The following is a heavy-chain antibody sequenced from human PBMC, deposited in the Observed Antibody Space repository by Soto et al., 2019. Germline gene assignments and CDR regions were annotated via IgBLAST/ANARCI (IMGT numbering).Heavy chain of an antibody. CDR3: ARMLAGYYNYFDY. CDR2: IDWDDDR. D-gene: IGHD3-10*01. J-gene: IGHJ4*02. V-gene: IGHV2-70*01. CDR1: GFSLSTSGMC. Sequence: SGPTLVNPTQTLTLTCTFSGFSLSTSGMCVSWIRQSPGKALEWLALIDWDDDRYYSTSLKTRLTISKDTSKNQVVLIMTNMDPVGTATYYCARMLAGYYNYFDYWGQGTLVTVSS.